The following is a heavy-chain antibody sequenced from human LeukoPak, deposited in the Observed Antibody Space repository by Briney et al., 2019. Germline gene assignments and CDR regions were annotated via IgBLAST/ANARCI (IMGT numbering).Heavy chain of an antibody. V-gene: IGHV1-8*03. CDR2: MNPNSGNT. Sequence: ASVKVSCKASGYTFTSYDINWVRQATGQGLEWMGWMNPNSGNTGYAQKFQGRVTITRNTSISTAYLQWSSLKASDTAMYYCARHGGSSGGSDAFDIWGQGTMVTVSS. CDR3: ARHGGSSGGSDAFDI. CDR1: GYTFTSYD. D-gene: IGHD2-15*01. J-gene: IGHJ3*02.